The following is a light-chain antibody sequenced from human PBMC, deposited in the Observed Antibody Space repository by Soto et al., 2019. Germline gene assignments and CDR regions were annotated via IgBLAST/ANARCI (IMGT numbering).Light chain of an antibody. J-gene: IGKJ5*01. CDR2: DAS. CDR1: QFIDSY. V-gene: IGKV3-11*01. CDR3: QQRSNLPPT. Sequence: EIVLTQSPATLSLSPGERANLSCRASQFIDSYLAWYRQIPGQAPRLLIYDASNRATGIPDRFSGGGSGTDFTLTISSREPEDFAVYYCQQRSNLPPTFGQGSRLEIK.